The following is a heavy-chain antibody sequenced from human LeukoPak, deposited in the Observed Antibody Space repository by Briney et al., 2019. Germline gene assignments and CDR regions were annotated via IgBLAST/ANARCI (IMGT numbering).Heavy chain of an antibody. CDR1: GYTFTIYG. CDR3: ARDRWYNWNAYGVDSIGGCFDP. V-gene: IGHV1-18*01. J-gene: IGHJ5*02. Sequence: GASVTVSFKASGYTFTIYGICWVRQAPGQGLEWMGWISAYNGNTNYAQKLQGRVTMTTDTSTSTAYMELRSLRSDVAAVYYCARDRWYNWNAYGVDSIGGCFDPWGQGTLVTVSS. D-gene: IGHD1-1*01. CDR2: ISAYNGNT.